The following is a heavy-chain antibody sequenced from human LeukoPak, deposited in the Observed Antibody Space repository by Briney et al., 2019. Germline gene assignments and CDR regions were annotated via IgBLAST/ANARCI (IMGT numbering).Heavy chain of an antibody. CDR1: GGSISSYY. CDR2: IYTSGST. D-gene: IGHD2-2*01. V-gene: IGHV4-4*07. Sequence: SETLSLTCTVSGGSISSYYWSWIRQPAGRGLEWIGRIYTSGSTNYNPSLKSRVTMSVDTSKNQFSLKLSSVTAADTAVYYCARDWEDIVVVPAASYYYYYYMDVWGKGTTVTVSS. J-gene: IGHJ6*03. CDR3: ARDWEDIVVVPAASYYYYYYMDV.